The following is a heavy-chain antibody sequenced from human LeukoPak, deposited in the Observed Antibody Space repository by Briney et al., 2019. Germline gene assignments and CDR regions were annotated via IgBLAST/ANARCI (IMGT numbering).Heavy chain of an antibody. Sequence: GGSLRLSCAASGFIFSNYNMHWVRQAPGKGLEWVTFIRHHGTDADYADSVKGRLTISRYNSKSTLYIQMNSLRAEDTAVYYCARAKPKNMVRGLIMRREGRYYFNYWGQGTLVTVSS. CDR2: IRHHGTDA. D-gene: IGHD3-10*01. J-gene: IGHJ4*02. CDR1: GFIFSNYN. V-gene: IGHV3-30*02. CDR3: ARAKPKNMVRGLIMRREGRYYFNY.